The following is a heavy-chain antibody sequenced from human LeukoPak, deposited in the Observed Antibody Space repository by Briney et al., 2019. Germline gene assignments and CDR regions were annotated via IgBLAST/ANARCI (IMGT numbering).Heavy chain of an antibody. D-gene: IGHD5-18*01. CDR3: ARGVPAMGTIDG. CDR2: IGTTGDT. J-gene: IGHJ4*02. CDR1: GFTFSSYD. V-gene: IGHV3-13*01. Sequence: PGGSLRLSCAASGFTFSSYDMHWVRQATGKGLEWVSVIGTTGDTYYPGSVKGRFTISRENAKNSLYLQMNSLRAGDTAVYYCARGVPAMGTIDGWGQGTLVTVSS.